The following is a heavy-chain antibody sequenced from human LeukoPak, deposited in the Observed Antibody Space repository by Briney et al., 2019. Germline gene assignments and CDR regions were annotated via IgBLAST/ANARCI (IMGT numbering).Heavy chain of an antibody. V-gene: IGHV3-11*06. Sequence: GGSMRLACAASGFTFSDYYMTWNRQAPGKLLEWLSYISSTISYTNYGDSVKGGFTISRDNAKNSLYLQMNSLKAEDTAVYYCVRREGIWGQGTLVTVSS. CDR3: VRREGI. CDR2: ISSTISYT. CDR1: GFTFSDYY. J-gene: IGHJ3*02.